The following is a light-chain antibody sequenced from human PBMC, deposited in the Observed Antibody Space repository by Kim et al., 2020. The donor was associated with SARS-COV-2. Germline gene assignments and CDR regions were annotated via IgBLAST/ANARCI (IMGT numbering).Light chain of an antibody. CDR3: SSYTSSSTLVV. Sequence: QPASVSGSPGQSITISCTGTSSDIGGYNYVSWYQQHPGKAPKLMINDVTNRPSGVSNRFSGSKSGNTASLTISGLQAEDEADYYCSSYTSSSTLVVFGGGTQLTVL. V-gene: IGLV2-14*03. CDR1: SSDIGGYNY. CDR2: DVT. J-gene: IGLJ2*01.